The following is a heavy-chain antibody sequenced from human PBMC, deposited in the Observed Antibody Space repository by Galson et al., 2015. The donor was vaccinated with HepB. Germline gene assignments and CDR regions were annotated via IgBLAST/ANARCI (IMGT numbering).Heavy chain of an antibody. J-gene: IGHJ4*02. CDR1: GFTFSSYE. D-gene: IGHD1-20*01. V-gene: IGHV3-48*03. CDR2: ISSSGSTI. CDR3: ARVTGDINYFDY. Sequence: SLRLSCAASGFTFSSYEMNWVRQAPGKGLEWVSYISSSGSTIYYADSVKGRFTISRDNAKNSPYLQMNSLRAEDTAVYYCARVTGDINYFDYWGQGTLVTVSS.